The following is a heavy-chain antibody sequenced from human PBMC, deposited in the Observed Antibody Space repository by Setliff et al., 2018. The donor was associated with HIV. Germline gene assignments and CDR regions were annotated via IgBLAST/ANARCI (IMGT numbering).Heavy chain of an antibody. V-gene: IGHV4-59*11. D-gene: IGHD6-6*01. CDR2: IYYSGST. CDR3: ARDLVSIAARPTEFDY. J-gene: IGHJ4*02. CDR1: GGSISSHY. Sequence: LSLTCTVSGGSISSHYWSWIRQPPGKGLEWIGSIYYSGSTNYNPSLKSRVTISVDTSKNQFSLKLSSVPAADTAVYYWARDLVSIAARPTEFDYWGQGTLVTVSS.